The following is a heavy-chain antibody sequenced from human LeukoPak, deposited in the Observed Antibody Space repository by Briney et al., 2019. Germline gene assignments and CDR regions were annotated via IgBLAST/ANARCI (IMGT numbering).Heavy chain of an antibody. CDR1: GYIFPSYW. CDR3: ARPTRISSSTGYYFDY. V-gene: IGHV5-51*01. J-gene: IGHJ4*02. CDR2: IYPGDSDT. Sequence: GESLKVSCEGSGYIFPSYWIGWVRQMPGKGLEWMRIIYPGDSDTRYSPSFQGQVTISADKSISTAYLQWSSLKASDTAMYYCARPTRISSSTGYYFDYWGQGTLVTVSS. D-gene: IGHD6-6*01.